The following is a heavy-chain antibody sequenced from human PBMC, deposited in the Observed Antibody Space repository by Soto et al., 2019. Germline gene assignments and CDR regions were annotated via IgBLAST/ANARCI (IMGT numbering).Heavy chain of an antibody. Sequence: EFQVMQSGGGFVQPGWSLRLACAASGFSFSTTDMSWVRQAPGKGLEWVSTIDGGGETTYYADSVRGRFTISRDNSKNTVYLQMDGLRVDDTAFYYCAKNSGWFNTWGQGDLVIVSS. CDR2: IDGGGETT. CDR1: GFSFSTTD. CDR3: AKNSGWFNT. D-gene: IGHD3-10*01. J-gene: IGHJ5*02. V-gene: IGHV3-23*01.